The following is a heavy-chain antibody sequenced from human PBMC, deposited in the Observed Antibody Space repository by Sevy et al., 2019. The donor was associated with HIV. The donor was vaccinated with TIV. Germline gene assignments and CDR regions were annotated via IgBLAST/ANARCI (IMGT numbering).Heavy chain of an antibody. D-gene: IGHD2-15*01. J-gene: IGHJ5*02. V-gene: IGHV1-24*01. Sequence: ASVKVSCKVSGYTLTKLSIHWVRLAPGKGLEWMGDFDSQDGETIYSQRFQGRVTMTVDTPTDTAYMDLSSLTSEDTAVYYCATVGLRYYSGSSSYQGDWFDPWGQGTLVTVSS. CDR2: FDSQDGET. CDR3: ATVGLRYYSGSSSYQGDWFDP. CDR1: GYTLTKLS.